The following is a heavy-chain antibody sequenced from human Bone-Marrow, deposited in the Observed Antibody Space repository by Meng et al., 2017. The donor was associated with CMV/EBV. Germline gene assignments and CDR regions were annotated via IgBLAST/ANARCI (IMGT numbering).Heavy chain of an antibody. CDR1: GGTFSSYT. J-gene: IGHJ4*02. D-gene: IGHD1-7*01. Sequence: SVKVSCKASGGTFSSYTISWVRQAPGQGLEWMGRIIPILGIANYAQKFQGRVTITADKSTSTAYMELSSLRSEDTAVYYCAKSVSPTGNYYFDYWGQGTLVTVSS. CDR2: IIPILGIA. CDR3: AKSVSPTGNYYFDY. V-gene: IGHV1-69*02.